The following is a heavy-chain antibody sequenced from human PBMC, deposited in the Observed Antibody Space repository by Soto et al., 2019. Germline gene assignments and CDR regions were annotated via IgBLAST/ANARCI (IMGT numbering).Heavy chain of an antibody. D-gene: IGHD5-12*01. CDR3: VTAVRGYNANGDL. J-gene: IGHJ6*02. CDR2: IKADGTEK. Sequence: ETLSLTCTVSGYSVSSSDYYWAWIRQPPGKGLEWVATIKADGTEKYYVDSVKGRFTFSRDNAKTSVYLEMNSLRAEDTAVYYCVTAVRGYNANGDLWGQGTTVTVSS. CDR1: GYSVSSSDYY. V-gene: IGHV3-7*03.